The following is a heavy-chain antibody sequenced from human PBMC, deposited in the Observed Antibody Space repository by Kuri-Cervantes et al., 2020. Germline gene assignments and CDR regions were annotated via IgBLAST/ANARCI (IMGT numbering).Heavy chain of an antibody. Sequence: GGSLRLSCAASGFTFSSYEMNWVRQAPGKGLEWVSYISSSGSTIYYADSVKGRFTISRDNAKNSLYLQMNSLRAEDTAVYYCARDDGVITTIVEDSHDAFDIWGQGTMVTVSS. CDR1: GFTFSSYE. CDR3: ARDDGVITTIVEDSHDAFDI. CDR2: ISSSGSTI. D-gene: IGHD3-22*01. V-gene: IGHV3-48*03. J-gene: IGHJ3*02.